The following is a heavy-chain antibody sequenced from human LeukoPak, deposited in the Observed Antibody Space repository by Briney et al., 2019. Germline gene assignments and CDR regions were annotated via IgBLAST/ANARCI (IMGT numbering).Heavy chain of an antibody. CDR3: TRIGESGSYYYYGMDV. J-gene: IGHJ6*02. CDR2: ISSSSSYK. D-gene: IGHD3-10*01. Sequence: PGGSLRLSCAASGFTFSSHSMNWVRQAPGKGLEWVSSISSSSSYKYYADSVKGRFTISRDNAKNSLYLQMNSLRAEDTAVYYCTRIGESGSYYYYGMDVWGQGTTVTVSS. V-gene: IGHV3-21*01. CDR1: GFTFSSHS.